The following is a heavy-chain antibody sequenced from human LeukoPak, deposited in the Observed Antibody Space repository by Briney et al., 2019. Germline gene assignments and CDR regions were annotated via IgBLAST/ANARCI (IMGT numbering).Heavy chain of an antibody. J-gene: IGHJ4*02. CDR3: ARSLSLYYYDSSGYSGLHY. V-gene: IGHV5-51*01. Sequence: GESLKISCKGSGYSFTSYWIGWVRQMPGKGLEWMGIIYPGDSDTRYSPSFQGQVTISADKSISTAYLQWSSLKASDTAMYYCARSLSLYYYDSSGYSGLHYWGQGTLVTVSS. CDR2: IYPGDSDT. CDR1: GYSFTSYW. D-gene: IGHD3-22*01.